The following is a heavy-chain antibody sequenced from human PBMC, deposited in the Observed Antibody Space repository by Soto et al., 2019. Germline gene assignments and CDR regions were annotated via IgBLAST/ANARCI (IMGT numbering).Heavy chain of an antibody. CDR2: IYASGSP. Sequence: AETLSLTCTISGGSISVYYWSWVRQPPGHELEWIGYIYASGSPYYNPSLRSRVTISADTSKNQISLKLTSPTAADTAVYYCARGVGSSPPRYWGRGTLVTVSS. V-gene: IGHV4-59*01. CDR3: ARGVGSSPPRY. D-gene: IGHD1-26*01. CDR1: GGSISVYY. J-gene: IGHJ2*01.